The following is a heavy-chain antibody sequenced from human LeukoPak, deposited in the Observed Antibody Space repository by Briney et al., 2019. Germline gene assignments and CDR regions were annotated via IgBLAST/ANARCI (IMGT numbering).Heavy chain of an antibody. V-gene: IGHV3-7*01. CDR3: AKDHSGDFFYGMDV. CDR2: IKQDGSEK. J-gene: IGHJ6*02. Sequence: AGGSLRLSCAASGFTFSSYWMSWVRQAPGKGLEWVANIKQDGSEKYYVDSVKGRFTISRDNAKNSLYLQMNSLRAEDTAVYYCAKDHSGDFFYGMDVWGQGTTVTVSS. D-gene: IGHD2-21*01. CDR1: GFTFSSYW.